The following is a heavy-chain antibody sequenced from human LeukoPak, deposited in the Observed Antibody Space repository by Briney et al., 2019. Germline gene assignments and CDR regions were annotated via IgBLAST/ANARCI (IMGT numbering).Heavy chain of an antibody. Sequence: PSETLSLTCTVSGGSISSSSYYWGWIRQPPGKGLEWIGSIYYSGSTYYNPSLKSRVTISVDTSKNQFSLKLSSVTAADTAVYYCARERSQQWLVRSHWFDPWGQGTLVTVSS. V-gene: IGHV4-39*07. CDR3: ARERSQQWLVRSHWFDP. CDR1: GGSISSSSYY. D-gene: IGHD6-19*01. J-gene: IGHJ5*02. CDR2: IYYSGST.